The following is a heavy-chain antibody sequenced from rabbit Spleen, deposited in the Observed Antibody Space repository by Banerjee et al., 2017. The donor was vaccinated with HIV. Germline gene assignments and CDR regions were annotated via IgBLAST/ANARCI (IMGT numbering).Heavy chain of an antibody. D-gene: IGHD2-1*01. CDR1: GFSFSSSYY. V-gene: IGHV1S45*01. Sequence: QEQLVESGGGLVQPEGSLTLTCTASGFSFSSSYYMCWVRQAPGKGLECFACIYFGSSGTTYYASWAKGRFTISKISSTTVTLQMTSLTAADTATYFCARGVYDDYDTYYFDLWGQGTLVTVS. CDR2: IYFGSSGTT. J-gene: IGHJ4*01. CDR3: ARGVYDDYDTYYFDL.